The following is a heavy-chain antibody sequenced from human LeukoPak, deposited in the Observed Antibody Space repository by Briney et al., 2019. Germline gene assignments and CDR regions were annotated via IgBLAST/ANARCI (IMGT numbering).Heavy chain of an antibody. CDR2: ISGSGGST. J-gene: IGHJ4*02. Sequence: GGSLRLSCAASGFTFSCYAMSWVRQAPGKGLEWVSAISGSGGSTYYADSVKGRFTISRDNSKNTLYLQMNSPRAEDTAVYYCAKTPRDSSGYGYFDYWGQGTLVTVSS. V-gene: IGHV3-23*01. CDR1: GFTFSCYA. CDR3: AKTPRDSSGYGYFDY. D-gene: IGHD3-22*01.